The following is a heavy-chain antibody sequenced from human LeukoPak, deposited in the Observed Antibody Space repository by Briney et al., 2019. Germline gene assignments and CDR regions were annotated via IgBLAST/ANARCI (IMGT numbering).Heavy chain of an antibody. Sequence: GGSLRLSCAASGFTFTTYTMNWVRQAPGKGLKWLSLISAYSDYKFTADSVRGRLTISRDNTKNSLYLQMNSLRVDDTAVYFCVRGGGIFDDWGQGTLVTVSS. J-gene: IGHJ4*02. D-gene: IGHD3-16*01. CDR2: ISAYSDYK. CDR1: GFTFTTYT. CDR3: VRGGGIFDD. V-gene: IGHV3-21*01.